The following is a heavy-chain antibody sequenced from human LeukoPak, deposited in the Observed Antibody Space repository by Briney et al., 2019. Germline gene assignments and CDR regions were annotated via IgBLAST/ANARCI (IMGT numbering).Heavy chain of an antibody. CDR2: IIPILGIA. V-gene: IGHV1-69*04. D-gene: IGHD3-22*01. J-gene: IGHJ4*02. CDR3: ARDEYYYDSSGYYSY. Sequence: SVKVSCKASGGTFSSYAISWVRQAPGQGLEWMGRIIPILGIANYAQKFQGRVTITADKSTSTAYMELSSLRSEDTAEYYCARDEYYYDSSGYYSYWGQGTLVTVSS. CDR1: GGTFSSYA.